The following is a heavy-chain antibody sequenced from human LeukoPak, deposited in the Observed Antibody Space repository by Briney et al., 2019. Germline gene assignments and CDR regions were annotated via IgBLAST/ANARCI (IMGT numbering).Heavy chain of an antibody. CDR1: GFTFSSYA. CDR2: ISSNGGST. CDR3: ARERNLEIAVAGTIFNY. Sequence: GGSLRLSCAASGFTFSSYAMHWVRQAPGKGLEYVSAISSNGGSTYYANSVKGRFTISRDNSKNTLYLQMGSLRAEDMAVYYCARERNLEIAVAGTIFNYWGQGTLVTVSS. J-gene: IGHJ4*02. D-gene: IGHD6-19*01. V-gene: IGHV3-64*01.